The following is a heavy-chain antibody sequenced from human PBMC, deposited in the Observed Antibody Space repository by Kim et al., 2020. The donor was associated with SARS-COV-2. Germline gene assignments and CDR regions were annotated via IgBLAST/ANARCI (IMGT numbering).Heavy chain of an antibody. CDR3: ARGAEYSSSSGYNWFDP. J-gene: IGHJ5*02. D-gene: IGHD6-6*01. Sequence: GGSLRLSCTASGFTFSSYWMHWVRQAPGKGLVWVSRINSDGSTTSYADSVKGRFTISRDNAKNTLYLQMNSLRAEDMAVYYCARGAEYSSSSGYNWFDPWGQGTLVTVSS. CDR1: GFTFSSYW. CDR2: INSDGSTT. V-gene: IGHV3-74*01.